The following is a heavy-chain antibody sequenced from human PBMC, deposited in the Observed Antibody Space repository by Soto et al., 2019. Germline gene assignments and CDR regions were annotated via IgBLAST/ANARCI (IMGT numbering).Heavy chain of an antibody. CDR1: GYTFTGYY. D-gene: IGHD2-2*01. CDR2: INPNSGGT. Sequence: ASVKVSCKASGYTFTGYYMHWVRQAPGQGLEWMGWINPNSGGTNYAQKFQGWVTMTRDTSISTAYMELSRLRSDDTAVYYCARDLVPAAMQGYYYGLDVSGQGTTVTASS. CDR3: ARDLVPAAMQGYYYGLDV. J-gene: IGHJ6*02. V-gene: IGHV1-2*04.